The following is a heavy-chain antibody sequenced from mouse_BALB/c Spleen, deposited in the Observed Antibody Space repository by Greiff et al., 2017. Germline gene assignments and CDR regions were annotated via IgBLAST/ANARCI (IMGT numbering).Heavy chain of an antibody. V-gene: IGHV1S29*02. CDR3: ASDYYGSDYYCDY. CDR2: IYPYNGGT. Sequence: VQLQQSGPELVKPGASVKISCKASGYTFTDYNMHWVKQSHGKSLEWIGYIYPYNGGTGYNQKFKSKATLTVDNSSSTAYMELRSLTSEDSAVYYCASDYYGSDYYCDYWGQGTTLTVSS. J-gene: IGHJ2*01. CDR1: GYTFTDYN. D-gene: IGHD1-1*01.